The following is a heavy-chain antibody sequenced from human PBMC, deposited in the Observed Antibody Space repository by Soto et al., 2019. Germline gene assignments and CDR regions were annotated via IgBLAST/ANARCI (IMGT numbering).Heavy chain of an antibody. CDR1: GGTFSSYA. V-gene: IGHV1-69*13. CDR3: ASLNYGGKRAFDI. CDR2: IIPIFGTA. Sequence: SVKVSCKASGGTFSSYAISWVRQAPGQGLEWMGGIIPIFGTANYAQKFQGRVTITADESTSTAYMELSSLRSEDTAVYYCASLNYGGKRAFDIWGQGTMVTVSS. J-gene: IGHJ3*02. D-gene: IGHD4-17*01.